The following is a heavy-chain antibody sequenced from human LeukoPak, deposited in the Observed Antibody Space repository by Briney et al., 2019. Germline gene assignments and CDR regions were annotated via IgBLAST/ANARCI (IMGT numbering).Heavy chain of an antibody. J-gene: IGHJ4*02. CDR3: ARFAIQLWPDY. CDR2: IYYGGST. D-gene: IGHD5-18*01. Sequence: SETLSLTCTVSGGSISSYYWSWIRQPPGKGLEWIGYIYYGGSTNYNPSLKSRVTISVDTSKNQFSLKLSSVTAADTAVYYCARFAIQLWPDYWGQGTLVTVSS. V-gene: IGHV4-59*12. CDR1: GGSISSYY.